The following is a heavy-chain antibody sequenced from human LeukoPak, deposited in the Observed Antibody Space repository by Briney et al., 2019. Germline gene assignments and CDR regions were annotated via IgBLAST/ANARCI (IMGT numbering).Heavy chain of an antibody. CDR2: IYYGGNT. J-gene: IGHJ6*02. CDR1: GDSVSSSNYY. CDR3: ARDHDFYGMDV. Sequence: MASETLSLTCAVSGDSVSSSNYYWSWIRQPPGKGLEWIGYIYYGGNTNYNPSLQSRVTISVDTSKSQFSLKLSSVTAADTAVYYCARDHDFYGMDVWGQGTTVTVSS. V-gene: IGHV4-61*01.